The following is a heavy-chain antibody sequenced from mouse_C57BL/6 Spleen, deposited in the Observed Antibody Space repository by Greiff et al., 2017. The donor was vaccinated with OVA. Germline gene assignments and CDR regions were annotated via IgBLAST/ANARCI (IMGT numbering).Heavy chain of an antibody. Sequence: VQLLQPGAELVKPGASVKLSCTASGYTFTSYWMPWVQQRPGQGLEWIGMIHPNSGSTNYNEKFKSQVTLSVDNSSSTAYLQLSSLTSEDAAVXYCARWGPVDDAMDYWGKGTSVTVSS. CDR1: GYTFTSYW. V-gene: IGHV1-64*01. CDR2: IHPNSGST. CDR3: ARWGPVDDAMDY. D-gene: IGHD1-1*01. J-gene: IGHJ4*01.